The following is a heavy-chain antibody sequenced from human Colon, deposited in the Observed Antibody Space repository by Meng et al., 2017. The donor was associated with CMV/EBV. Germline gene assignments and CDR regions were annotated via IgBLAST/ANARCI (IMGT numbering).Heavy chain of an antibody. D-gene: IGHD2-21*01. CDR2: IDGGDNT. V-gene: IGHV3-53*01. CDR3: ARLTTHCDTNCYSALDS. J-gene: IGHJ5*01. CDR1: GFTVSNNH. Sequence: GESLKISCAASGFTVSNNHMSWVRQAPGKGLEWVSRIDGGDNTFYADSVKGRSTISRDNSKNTVYLQMNSLTVEDTAVYYCARLTTHCDTNCYSALDSWGHGTLVTVSS.